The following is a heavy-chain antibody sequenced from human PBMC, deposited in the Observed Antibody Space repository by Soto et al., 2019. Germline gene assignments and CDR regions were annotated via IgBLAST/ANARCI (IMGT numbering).Heavy chain of an antibody. CDR1: GFSFSSHA. CDR2: ISTSGGRT. CDR3: AKGQSTHSV. D-gene: IGHD4-4*01. V-gene: IGHV3-23*01. Sequence: EGQLLESGGGLVQPGGSLRLSCAASGFSFSSHAMSWVRQVPGKGLEWVSGISTSGGRTFYADSVKGRFTISRDNFENKLYLQMNSLRGEDTALYYCAKGQSTHSVWGQGTTVTVSS. J-gene: IGHJ6*02.